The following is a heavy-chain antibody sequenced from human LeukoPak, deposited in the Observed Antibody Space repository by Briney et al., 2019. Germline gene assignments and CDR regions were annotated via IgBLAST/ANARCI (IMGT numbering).Heavy chain of an antibody. V-gene: IGHV4-39*07. J-gene: IGHJ4*02. CDR1: GGSISSSSYY. Sequence: SETLSLTCTVSGGSISSSSYYWGWIRQPPGKGLEWIGSIYYSGSTYYNPSLKSRVTISVDTSKNQFSLKLSSVTAADTAVYCCARGPQYSGSYVDYWGQGTLVTVSS. CDR3: ARGPQYSGSYVDY. CDR2: IYYSGST. D-gene: IGHD1-26*01.